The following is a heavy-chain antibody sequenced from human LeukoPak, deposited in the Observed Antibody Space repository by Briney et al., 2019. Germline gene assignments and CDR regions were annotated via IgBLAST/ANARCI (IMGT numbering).Heavy chain of an antibody. J-gene: IGHJ4*02. V-gene: IGHV3-21*01. CDR1: GFTFSRYN. D-gene: IGHD3-10*01. Sequence: GGSLRLSCAASGFTFSRYNMNWVRQAPGKGLEWVSSISSSSSYIYYADSVKGRFTISRDNAKNSLYLQMNSLRAEDTAVYYCARDPREYLRSQPDYWGQGTLVTVSS. CDR2: ISSSSSYI. CDR3: ARDPREYLRSQPDY.